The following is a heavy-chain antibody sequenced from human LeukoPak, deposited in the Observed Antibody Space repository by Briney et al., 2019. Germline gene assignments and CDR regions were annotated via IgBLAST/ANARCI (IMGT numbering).Heavy chain of an antibody. D-gene: IGHD6-19*01. CDR2: IYSGGST. CDR3: ARDVVAGILDY. CDR1: GFTVSSNY. J-gene: IGHJ4*02. V-gene: IGHV3-53*01. Sequence: PGGSLRLSCAASGFTVSSNYMSWVRQAPGKGLEWVSVIYSGGSTYYADSVKGRFTISRDNFKNTLYLQMNSLRAEDTAVYYCARDVVAGILDYWGQGTLVTVSS.